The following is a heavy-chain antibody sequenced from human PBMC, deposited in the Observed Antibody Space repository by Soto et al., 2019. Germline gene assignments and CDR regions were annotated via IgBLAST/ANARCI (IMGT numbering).Heavy chain of an antibody. V-gene: IGHV4-34*01. CDR2: IKDGGST. D-gene: IGHD1-26*01. J-gene: IGHJ4*02. CDR1: GGSFTGYY. CDR3: ARGQEGVVAAH. Sequence: QVQLQQWGAGLLKPSETLSLTCAVNGGSFTGYYWSWVRQAPGKGLEWIGEIKDGGSTNYNPSLRSRVTISADTSEKQFSLKVTSVTAADTAVYYCARGQEGVVAAHWDQGTLVTVSS.